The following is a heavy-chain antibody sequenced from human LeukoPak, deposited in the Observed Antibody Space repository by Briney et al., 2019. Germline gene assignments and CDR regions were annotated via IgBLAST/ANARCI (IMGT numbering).Heavy chain of an antibody. Sequence: ASVKVSCKASGYTFTAYDIHWVRRAPGQGLEWMGWINPNSGGTESAQKFQGRVTMTRDTSISTAYMELRSLRSDDTAVYYCARGPYYDILTGYPLGLNWFDPWGQGTLVTVSS. CDR3: ARGPYYDILTGYPLGLNWFDP. CDR2: INPNSGGT. J-gene: IGHJ5*02. D-gene: IGHD3-9*01. V-gene: IGHV1-2*02. CDR1: GYTFTAYD.